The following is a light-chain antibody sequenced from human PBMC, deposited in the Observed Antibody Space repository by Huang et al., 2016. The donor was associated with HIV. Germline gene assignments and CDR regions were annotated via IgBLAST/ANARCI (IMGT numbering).Light chain of an antibody. J-gene: IGKJ5*01. CDR2: LSS. CDR1: QSLLHTNGYSY. Sequence: IVMTQSPLSLPVTPGEPASSSCRSSQSLLHTNGYSYVDWYQQKPGHSPQLLIYLSSNRASRVPDRFSGSGSVLDVTLKISSVEAEDVGIYYCMQALQNPRTFGQGTRLEIK. V-gene: IGKV2-28*01. CDR3: MQALQNPRT.